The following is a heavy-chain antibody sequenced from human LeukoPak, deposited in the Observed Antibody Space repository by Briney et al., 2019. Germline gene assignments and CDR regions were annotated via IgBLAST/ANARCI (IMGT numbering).Heavy chain of an antibody. V-gene: IGHV3-30*02. D-gene: IGHD3-22*01. CDR2: IRYDGADK. Sequence: GGSLRLSCAASGFTFSSYWMSWVRQAPGKGLEWVAFIRYDGADKYYADSVKGRFTISRDNSKNTLYLQMNSLRVEDSAVYYCAKVLSKGGGYYLTDFWGQGTLVTVCS. CDR1: GFTFSSYW. J-gene: IGHJ4*02. CDR3: AKVLSKGGGYYLTDF.